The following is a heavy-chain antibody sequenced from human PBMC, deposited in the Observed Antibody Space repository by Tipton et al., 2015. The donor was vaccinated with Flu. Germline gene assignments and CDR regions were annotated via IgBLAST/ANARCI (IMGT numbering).Heavy chain of an antibody. V-gene: IGHV3-49*04. D-gene: IGHD6-19*01. Sequence: SLRLSCTASGFTFGDHAMTWVRQAPGKGLEWVGFIRSKPYGGTTEYAASVKGRFTISRDDSKSIAYLQMNSLKTEDTAFYYCTRDLDIAVAGNFYYYYGMDVWGQGTTVTVSS. CDR3: TRDLDIAVAGNFYYYYGMDV. CDR1: GFTFGDHA. CDR2: IRSKPYGGTT. J-gene: IGHJ6*02.